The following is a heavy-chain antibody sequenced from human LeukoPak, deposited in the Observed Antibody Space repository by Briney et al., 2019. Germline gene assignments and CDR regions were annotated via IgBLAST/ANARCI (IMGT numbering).Heavy chain of an antibody. CDR3: ARWTSYYDFWSGYYIPPLEGYFDY. CDR2: IYHSGST. V-gene: IGHV4-4*02. D-gene: IGHD3-3*01. Sequence: SETLSLTCAVSGGSISSSNWWSWVRQPPGKGLEWIGEIYHSGSTNYNPSLKSRVTISVDKSKNQFSLKLSSVTAADTAVYYCARWTSYYDFWSGYYIPPLEGYFDYWGQGTLVTVSS. CDR1: GGSISSSNW. J-gene: IGHJ4*02.